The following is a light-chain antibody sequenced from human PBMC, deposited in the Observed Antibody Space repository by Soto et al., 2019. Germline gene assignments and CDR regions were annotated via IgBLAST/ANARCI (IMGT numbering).Light chain of an antibody. V-gene: IGKV3-15*01. CDR2: GAS. CDR1: QSITRN. CDR3: QQYGRIPLT. Sequence: EIVMTQSPATLSASPGERATLSCRASQSITRNLAWYQQSPGQAPRLLIYGASARATGIPARFSGSGSGTDFTLTIGRLEPEDFAVYYCQQYGRIPLTFGGGTKVDIK. J-gene: IGKJ4*01.